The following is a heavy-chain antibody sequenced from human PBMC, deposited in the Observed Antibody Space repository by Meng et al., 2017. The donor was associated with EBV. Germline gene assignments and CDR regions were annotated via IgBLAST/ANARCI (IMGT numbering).Heavy chain of an antibody. CDR3: AHIIAARPFDY. J-gene: IGHJ4*02. V-gene: IGHV2-5*02. CDR1: GFSLSIGGVG. CDR2: IYWDDDK. Sequence: QLTLKESGATLVKPTQTLTLTCTFSGFSLSIGGVGVGWIRQPPGKALEWLALIYWDDDKRYSPSLKSRLTITKDTSKNQVVLTMTNMDPVDAATYYCAHIIAARPFDYWGQGTLVTVSS. D-gene: IGHD6-6*01.